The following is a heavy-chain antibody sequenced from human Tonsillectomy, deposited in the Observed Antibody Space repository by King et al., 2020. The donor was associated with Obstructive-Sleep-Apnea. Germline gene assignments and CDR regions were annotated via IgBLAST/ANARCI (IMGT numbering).Heavy chain of an antibody. CDR1: GYTFTTYD. Sequence: QLVQSGAEVKKPGASVMVSCKASGYTFTTYDIYWVRQATGQGLEWMGWMNPNSGNTGYVQKFQSGLTMTRNTSISTAYMELSSLTSEDTAVYFCPRRSSRRYNWFDPWGQGTLVTVSS. D-gene: IGHD6-13*01. V-gene: IGHV1-8*01. CDR3: PRRSSRRYNWFDP. CDR2: MNPNSGNT. J-gene: IGHJ5*02.